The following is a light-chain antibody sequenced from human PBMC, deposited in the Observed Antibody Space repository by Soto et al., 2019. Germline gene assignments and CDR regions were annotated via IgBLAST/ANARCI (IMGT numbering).Light chain of an antibody. V-gene: IGLV2-14*01. J-gene: IGLJ3*02. CDR1: NSDIGAYKY. Sequence: QPVLTQPASVSGSPGQSITISCTGTNSDIGAYKYVSWYQQYPGKAPKLIIYEVINRPSGVSNRFSGSKSANSASLTISGLQAEDESHYYCSSYTTSNSWVFGGGTKVTVL. CDR3: SSYTTSNSWV. CDR2: EVI.